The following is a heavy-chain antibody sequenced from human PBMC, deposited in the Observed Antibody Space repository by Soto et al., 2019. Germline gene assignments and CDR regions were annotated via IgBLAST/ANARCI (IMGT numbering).Heavy chain of an antibody. CDR2: ISYDGSNK. J-gene: IGHJ6*02. D-gene: IGHD3-3*01. Sequence: GGSLRLPWAPSGFTFSSDAMHWARQLPGKGLEWVAVISYDGSNKYYADSVKGRFTISRDNSKNTLYLQMNSLRAEDTAVYYCAKDFRFLEWLSAYGMDVWGQGTTVTVSS. CDR3: AKDFRFLEWLSAYGMDV. V-gene: IGHV3-30*18. CDR1: GFTFSSDA.